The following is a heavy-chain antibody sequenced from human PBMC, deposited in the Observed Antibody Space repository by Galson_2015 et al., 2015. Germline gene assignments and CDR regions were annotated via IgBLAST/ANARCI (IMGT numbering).Heavy chain of an antibody. V-gene: IGHV3-33*01. D-gene: IGHD3-10*01. J-gene: IGHJ3*01. CDR1: GFNLSSYG. CDR3: ARGRDAFDV. Sequence: SLRLSCAASGFNLSSYGMHWVRQPPGKGLEWVAVIWYDGCVKNYADSVKGRFTISRDNSQNTLYLQMDSLRVEDTAIYYCARGRDAFDVWGHGTRVAVFS. CDR2: IWYDGCVK.